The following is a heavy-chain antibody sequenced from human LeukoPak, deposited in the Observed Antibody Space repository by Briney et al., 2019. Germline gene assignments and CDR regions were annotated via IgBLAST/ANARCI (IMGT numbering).Heavy chain of an antibody. CDR1: GGSFSGYY. J-gene: IGHJ4*02. CDR3: ARAGHSSGLPFDY. CDR2: INHSGST. V-gene: IGHV4-34*01. D-gene: IGHD6-19*01. Sequence: SETLSLTCAVYGGSFSGYYWSWIRQPPVKGLEWIGEINHSGSTNYNPSLKSRVTISVDTSKNQFSLKLSSVTAADTAVYYCARAGHSSGLPFDYWGQGTLVTVSS.